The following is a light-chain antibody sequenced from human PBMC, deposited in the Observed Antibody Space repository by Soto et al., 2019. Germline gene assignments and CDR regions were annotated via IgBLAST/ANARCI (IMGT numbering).Light chain of an antibody. CDR3: QQYGSSPIT. CDR1: QSVTSNY. CDR2: GAS. Sequence: EIVLTQSPGTLSLSPGERANLSCRASQSVTSNYLAWYQQRPGQAPRLLIYGASSRATGIPDRFSGSGSGTDFTLTISRLEPEDFAVYYCQQYGSSPITFDQRTRLEIK. J-gene: IGKJ5*01. V-gene: IGKV3-20*01.